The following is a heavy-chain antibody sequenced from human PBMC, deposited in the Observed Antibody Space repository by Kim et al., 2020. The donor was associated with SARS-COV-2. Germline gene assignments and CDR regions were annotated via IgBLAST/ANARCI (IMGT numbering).Heavy chain of an antibody. CDR3: ARRMMRGTGIYYFDY. CDR1: GGSISSSSYY. CDR2: IYYSGST. D-gene: IGHD3-16*01. V-gene: IGHV4-39*01. Sequence: SETLSLTCTVSGGSISSSSYYWGWIRQPPGKGLEWIGSIYYSGSTYYNPSLKSRVTISVDTSKNQFSLKLSSVTAADTAVYYCARRMMRGTGIYYFDYWGQGTLVTVSS. J-gene: IGHJ4*02.